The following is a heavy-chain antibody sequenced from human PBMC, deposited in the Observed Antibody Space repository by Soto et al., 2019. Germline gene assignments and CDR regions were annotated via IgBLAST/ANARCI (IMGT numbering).Heavy chain of an antibody. D-gene: IGHD3-22*01. V-gene: IGHV1-69*01. CDR1: GGTFSSYA. Sequence: QVQLVQSGAEVKKPGSSVKVSCKASGGTFSSYAISWVRQAPGQGLEWMGGIIPIFGTANYAQKFQGRVTITADESTSTAYMELSSLRSEDTAVYYCARERTYYYDSSGYYSDDAFDIWGQGTMVTVSS. CDR3: ARERTYYYDSSGYYSDDAFDI. CDR2: IIPIFGTA. J-gene: IGHJ3*02.